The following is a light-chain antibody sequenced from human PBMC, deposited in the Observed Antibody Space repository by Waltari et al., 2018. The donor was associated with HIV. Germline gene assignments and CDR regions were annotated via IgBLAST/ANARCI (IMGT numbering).Light chain of an antibody. J-gene: IGLJ2*01. CDR3: AAWDDGLNGL. CDR1: RSNIGSNP. Sequence: QSVLTQPPSASGTPGPRATISCSGRRSNIGSNPVTWYQQLPGTAPNLLIYNSNQRPSGVPDRFSGSKSGTSASLAISGLQSEDEGAYYCAAWDDGLNGLFGGGTKLTV. CDR2: NSN. V-gene: IGLV1-44*01.